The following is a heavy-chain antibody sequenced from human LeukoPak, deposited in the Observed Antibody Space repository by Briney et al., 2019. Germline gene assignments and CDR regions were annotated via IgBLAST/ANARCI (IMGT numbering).Heavy chain of an antibody. D-gene: IGHD1-26*01. CDR3: VRELSGSYSDY. CDR2: ITSSSSTM. V-gene: IGHV3-48*02. J-gene: IGHJ4*02. Sequence: GGSLRLSCAASGFTFSVYSMNWVRQAPGKGLEWVSYITSSSSTMFYADSVKGRFTISRDNAKNSLHLQMNSLRDEDTAVYYCVRELSGSYSDYWGQGTLVTVSS. CDR1: GFTFSVYS.